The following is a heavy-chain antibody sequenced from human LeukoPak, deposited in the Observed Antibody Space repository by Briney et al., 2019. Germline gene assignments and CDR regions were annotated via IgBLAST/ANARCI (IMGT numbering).Heavy chain of an antibody. CDR2: IIPIFGTA. Sequence: SVKVSCKASGGTFSSYAISWVRQAPGQGLEWMGGIIPIFGTANYAQKFQGRVTITTDESTSTAYMELSSLGSEDTAVYYCATSATGSYGAFIDYWGQGTLVTVSS. CDR3: ATSATGSYGAFIDY. J-gene: IGHJ4*02. D-gene: IGHD1-26*01. V-gene: IGHV1-69*05. CDR1: GGTFSSYA.